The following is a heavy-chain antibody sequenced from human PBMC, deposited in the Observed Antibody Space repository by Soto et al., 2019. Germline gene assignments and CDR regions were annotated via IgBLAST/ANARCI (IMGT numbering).Heavy chain of an antibody. CDR2: LSSDGFGA. D-gene: IGHD3-16*01. Sequence: DLEESGGGLVQPGGSLRLSCAASGFSLSPYWMHWVRPVPGRGLEWVARLSSDGFGAAYADSVKGRFFISRDIARNTLSLQMNSLRADDTAVYYCARDLGGPDYWGRGTSVTVS. V-gene: IGHV3-74*03. J-gene: IGHJ4*02. CDR1: GFSLSPYW. CDR3: ARDLGGPDY.